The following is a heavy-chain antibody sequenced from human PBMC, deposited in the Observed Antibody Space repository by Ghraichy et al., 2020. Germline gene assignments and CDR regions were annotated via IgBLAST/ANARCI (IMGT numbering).Heavy chain of an antibody. CDR1: SGSISSSSYF. CDR3: ARHLHLLQLVDPLYYFHC. J-gene: IGHJ4*02. Sequence: SETLSLTCTVSSGSISSSSYFWAWIRQPPGRGLEWIGSIFYTGSTYYNPSLKSRVTISVDTSKNQFSLKLSSVTAADTAVYYCARHLHLLQLVDPLYYFHCWGQGTLFTVSP. CDR2: IFYTGST. D-gene: IGHD1-1*01. V-gene: IGHV4-39*01.